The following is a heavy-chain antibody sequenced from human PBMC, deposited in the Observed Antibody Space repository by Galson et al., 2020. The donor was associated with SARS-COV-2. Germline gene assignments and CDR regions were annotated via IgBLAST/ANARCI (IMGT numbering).Heavy chain of an antibody. J-gene: IGHJ5*02. CDR3: ASFPYYYGSGSYGGWFDP. D-gene: IGHD3-10*01. CDR1: GGTFSSYA. Sequence: SVKVSCKASGGTFSSYAISWVRQAPGQGLEWMGGIIPIFGTANYAQKFQGRVTITADKSTSTAYMELSSLRSEDTAVYYCASFPYYYGSGSYGGWFDPWGQGTLVTVS. CDR2: IIPIFGTA. V-gene: IGHV1-69*06.